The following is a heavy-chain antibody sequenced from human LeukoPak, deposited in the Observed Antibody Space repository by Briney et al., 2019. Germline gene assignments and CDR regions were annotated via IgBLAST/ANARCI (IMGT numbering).Heavy chain of an antibody. V-gene: IGHV4-34*01. D-gene: IGHD6-19*01. CDR2: INHSGST. J-gene: IGHJ4*02. CDR3: ARGRGYGSGWYPFDY. Sequence: SETLSLTCAVYGGSFSGYYWSWIRQPPGKGLEWIGEINHSGSTNYNPSLKSRVTISVDTSKNQFSLKLSSVTAADTAVYYCARGRGYGSGWYPFDYWGQGTLVTVSS. CDR1: GGSFSGYY.